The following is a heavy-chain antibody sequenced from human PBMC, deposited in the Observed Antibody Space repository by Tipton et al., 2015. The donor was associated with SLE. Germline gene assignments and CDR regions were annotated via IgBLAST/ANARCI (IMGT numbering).Heavy chain of an antibody. CDR2: ISSNGGST. V-gene: IGHV3-64D*06. J-gene: IGHJ4*02. CDR3: VKDEVEWIAARPMGY. CDR1: GFTFSSYA. Sequence: GSLRLSCSASGFTFSSYAMHWVRQAPGKGLEYVSAISSNGGSTYYADSVKGRFTISRDNSKNTLYLQMSSLRAEDTAVYYCVKDEVEWIAARPMGYWGQGTLVTVSS. D-gene: IGHD6-6*01.